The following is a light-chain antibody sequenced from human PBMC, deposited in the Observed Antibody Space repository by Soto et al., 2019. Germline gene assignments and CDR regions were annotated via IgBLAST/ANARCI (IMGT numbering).Light chain of an antibody. CDR1: QSVSSTY. CDR3: QHYGSSRT. Sequence: EIVLTQSPGTLSLSPGERATLSCRASQSVSSTYLAWYQQKPGQAPRLLIYGASSRATGIPARFRGSGSGTDFTLTISRLEPEDFAVYYCQHYGSSRTFGQGTKVEIK. J-gene: IGKJ1*01. V-gene: IGKV3-20*01. CDR2: GAS.